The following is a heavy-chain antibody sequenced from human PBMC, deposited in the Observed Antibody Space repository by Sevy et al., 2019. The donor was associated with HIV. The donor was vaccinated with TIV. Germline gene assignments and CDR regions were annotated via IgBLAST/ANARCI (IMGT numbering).Heavy chain of an antibody. CDR1: GYTFTSYG. J-gene: IGHJ4*02. CDR3: ARARDRGYSYGWEFDY. Sequence: ASVKVSCKASGYTFTSYGISWVRQAPGQGLEWMGWISAYNGNTNYAQKLQGRVTMTTDTSTSTAYMELRSLRSNDTAVYYCARARDRGYSYGWEFDYWGQGTLVTVSS. D-gene: IGHD5-18*01. V-gene: IGHV1-18*04. CDR2: ISAYNGNT.